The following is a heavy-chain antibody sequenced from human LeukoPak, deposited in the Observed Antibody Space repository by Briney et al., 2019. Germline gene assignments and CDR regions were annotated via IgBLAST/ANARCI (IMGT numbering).Heavy chain of an antibody. J-gene: IGHJ3*02. CDR3: ARDVVVTSSPDAFDI. V-gene: IGHV4-31*03. CDR1: GGSISSGGYY. CDR2: IYYTGST. Sequence: SQTLSPTCTVSGGSISSGGYYWSWIRQHPGKGLEWIAYIYYTGSTYYNPSLKSRLTISVDRSKNQFSLRLSSMTAADTAVYYCARDVVVTSSPDAFDIWGQGTMVTVSS. D-gene: IGHD2-21*02.